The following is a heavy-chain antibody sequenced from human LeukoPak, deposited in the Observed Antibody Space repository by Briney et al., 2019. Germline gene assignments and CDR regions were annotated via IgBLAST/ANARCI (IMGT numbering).Heavy chain of an antibody. CDR1: GYTFTGYY. CDR2: IDPNSGGT. CDR3: ARDWAGGSSGWYYEPYFDY. J-gene: IGHJ4*02. D-gene: IGHD6-19*01. Sequence: ASVKVSCKASGYTFTGYYMHWVRQAPGQGLEWMGWIDPNSGGTNYAQKFQGRVTMTRDTSISTAYMELSRLRSDDTAVYYCARDWAGGSSGWYYEPYFDYWGQGTLVTVSS. V-gene: IGHV1-2*02.